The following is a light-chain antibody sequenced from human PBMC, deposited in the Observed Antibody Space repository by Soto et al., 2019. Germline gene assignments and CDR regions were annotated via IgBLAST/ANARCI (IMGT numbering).Light chain of an antibody. CDR2: DAS. Sequence: EIVMTQSPVTLSVSAGERATLSCRASKSVNSNLAWYQQKPGQAPRLLIYDASTRATGIPARFSGSGSGTEFTLTISSLQSEDFAFYYCQQYNNWPPLTFGGGTKVEIK. V-gene: IGKV3-15*01. CDR1: KSVNSN. J-gene: IGKJ4*02. CDR3: QQYNNWPPLT.